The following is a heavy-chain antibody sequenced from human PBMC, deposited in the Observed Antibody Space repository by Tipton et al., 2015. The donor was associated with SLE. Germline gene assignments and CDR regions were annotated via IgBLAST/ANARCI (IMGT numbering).Heavy chain of an antibody. CDR1: GGFIGSSSYS. CDR3: ATIPLTD. J-gene: IGHJ4*02. D-gene: IGHD2-21*01. CDR2: VSYLGST. V-gene: IGHV4-39*06. Sequence: TLSLTCSVSGGFIGSSSYSWGWIRQPPGKGLVWIWSVSYLGSTPYNATHESRVTISIDTSKKHFALKLSSVTAADTAVYYCATIPLTDWGQGTQVTVSS.